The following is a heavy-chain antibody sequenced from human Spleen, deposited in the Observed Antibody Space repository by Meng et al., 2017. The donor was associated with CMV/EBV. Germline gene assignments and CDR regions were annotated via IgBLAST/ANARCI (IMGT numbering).Heavy chain of an antibody. CDR3: ARDYYGMNV. CDR1: GGSISSSGYS. V-gene: IGHV4-30-2*01. J-gene: IGHJ6*02. CDR2: IYHTGST. Sequence: QLQLQESASGLVKPSQTLSLTCAVSGGSISSSGYSWSWIRQPPGKGLEWIGYIYHTGSTYYNPSLKSRVTISIDRSKNQFSLKLSSVTAADTAVYYCARDYYGMNVCGQGTTVTVSS.